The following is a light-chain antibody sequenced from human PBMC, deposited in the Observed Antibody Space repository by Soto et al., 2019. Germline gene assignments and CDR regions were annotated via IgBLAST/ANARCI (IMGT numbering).Light chain of an antibody. CDR2: DAS. CDR3: QQYNAYLKT. CDR1: QGINSH. Sequence: DFHLIHSTSFKSASVGARVTITCRASQGINSHLAWYQQEPGKAPKLLIYDASSLESGVPSRFSGSGSGTEFTLTISSLQPDDFATYYCQQYNAYLKTFGQGTKADIK. V-gene: IGKV1-9*01. J-gene: IGKJ1*01.